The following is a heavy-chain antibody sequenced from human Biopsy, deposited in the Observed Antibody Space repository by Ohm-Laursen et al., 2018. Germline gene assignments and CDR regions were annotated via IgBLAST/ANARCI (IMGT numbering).Heavy chain of an antibody. CDR3: ALAAAQTVTHFDY. J-gene: IGHJ4*02. Sequence: SLRLSCAAPGFTFSSYAMTWFRQAPGKGLEWVSTISGNSDIISDTDSVKGRFTISRDNSKNTLYLQMNSLRADDTAVYYCALAAAQTVTHFDYWGQGTLVTVSS. CDR1: GFTFSSYA. V-gene: IGHV3-23*01. CDR2: ISGNSDII. D-gene: IGHD4-17*01.